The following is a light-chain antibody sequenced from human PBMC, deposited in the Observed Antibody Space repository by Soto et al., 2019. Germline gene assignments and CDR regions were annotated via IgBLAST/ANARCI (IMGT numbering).Light chain of an antibody. V-gene: IGLV1-47*01. CDR3: AVWDQGLTGLV. Sequence: QSVLTQPPSASGTPGQRLAISCSGTSSNIGAHIGYWYQHLPGTAPNLLIFKDGQRPSGVPARFFGSKSGTSASLAITGLRSEDEADYYCAVWDQGLTGLVFGGGTKLTVL. CDR1: SSNIGAHI. J-gene: IGLJ3*02. CDR2: KDG.